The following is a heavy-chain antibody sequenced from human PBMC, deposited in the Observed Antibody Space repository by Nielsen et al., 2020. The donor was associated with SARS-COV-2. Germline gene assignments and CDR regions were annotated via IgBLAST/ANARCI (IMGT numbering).Heavy chain of an antibody. CDR2: INSNGSST. D-gene: IGHD6-19*01. Sequence: GGSLRLSCAASGFTFSSYWMHWVRQAPGKGLVWVSRINSNGSSTSYPDSVKGRFTVSRDNAKNTLYLQMNSLRAEDTAVYYCAAQWLVLDYWGQGTLVTVSS. CDR3: AAQWLVLDY. V-gene: IGHV3-74*01. CDR1: GFTFSSYW. J-gene: IGHJ4*02.